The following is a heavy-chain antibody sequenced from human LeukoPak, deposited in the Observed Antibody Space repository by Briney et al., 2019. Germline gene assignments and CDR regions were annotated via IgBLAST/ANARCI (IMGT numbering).Heavy chain of an antibody. CDR1: GGSFSGYY. V-gene: IGHV4-34*01. CDR3: ARKDYGSGSYSRSFDY. J-gene: IGHJ4*02. CDR2: INHSGST. D-gene: IGHD3-10*01. Sequence: SETLSLTCAVYGGSFSGYYWSWIRQPPGKGLEWIGEINHSGSTNYNPSLKSRVTISVDKSKNQFSLKLSSVTAADTAMYYCARKDYGSGSYSRSFDYWGQGTLVTVSS.